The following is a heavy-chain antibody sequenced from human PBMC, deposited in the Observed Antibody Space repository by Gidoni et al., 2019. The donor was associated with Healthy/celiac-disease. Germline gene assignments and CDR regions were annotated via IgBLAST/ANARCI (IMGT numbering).Heavy chain of an antibody. CDR2: IDWDDDK. CDR3: ARIPGYSYGYDYYYYMDV. V-gene: IGHV2-70*01. CDR1: GFSLSTSGMC. D-gene: IGHD5-18*01. J-gene: IGHJ6*03. Sequence: QVTLRESGPALVKPTQTLTLPCTFSGFSLSTSGMCVSWIRQPPGKALEWLALIDWDDDKYYSTSLKTRLTISKDTSKNQVVLTMTNMDPVDTATYYCARIPGYSYGYDYYYYMDVWGKGTTVTVSS.